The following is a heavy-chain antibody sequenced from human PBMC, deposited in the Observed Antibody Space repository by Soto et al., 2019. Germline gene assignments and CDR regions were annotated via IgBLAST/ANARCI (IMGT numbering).Heavy chain of an antibody. Sequence: SLTCTVSGGSVSSGSYYWSWIRQPPGKGLEWIGYIYYSGSTNYNPSLKSRVTISVDTSKNQFSLKLSSVTAADTAVYYCAREVPEYPSFDYWGQGTLVTVSS. CDR1: GGSVSSGSYY. J-gene: IGHJ4*02. V-gene: IGHV4-61*01. CDR3: AREVPEYPSFDY. CDR2: IYYSGST.